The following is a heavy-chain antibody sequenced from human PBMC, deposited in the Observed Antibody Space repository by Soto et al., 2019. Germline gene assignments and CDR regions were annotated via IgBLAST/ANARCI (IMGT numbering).Heavy chain of an antibody. V-gene: IGHV5-10-1*01. CDR3: ARLRWLRYDAFDI. J-gene: IGHJ3*02. Sequence: GESLKISCKGSGYSFAGYWITWVRQKPGKGLEWMGRIDPSDSQTYYSPSFRGHVTISVTKSITTVFLQWSSLKASDTAMYYCARLRWLRYDAFDIWGQGTMVTVSS. CDR2: IDPSDSQT. CDR1: GYSFAGYW. D-gene: IGHD5-12*01.